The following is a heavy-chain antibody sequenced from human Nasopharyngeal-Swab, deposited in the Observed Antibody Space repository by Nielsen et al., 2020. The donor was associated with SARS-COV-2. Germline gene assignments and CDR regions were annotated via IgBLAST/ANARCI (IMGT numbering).Heavy chain of an antibody. CDR2: IKQDGSEK. CDR3: ASVHSSSWYFDY. Sequence: VRQAPGKGLGWVANIKQDGSEKYYVDSVKGRFTIPRDNAKNSLYLQMNSLRAEDTAVYYCASVHSSSWYFDYWGQGTLVTVSS. D-gene: IGHD6-13*01. J-gene: IGHJ4*02. V-gene: IGHV3-7*01.